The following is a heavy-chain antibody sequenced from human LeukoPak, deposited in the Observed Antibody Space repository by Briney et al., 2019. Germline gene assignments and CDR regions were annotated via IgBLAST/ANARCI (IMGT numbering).Heavy chain of an antibody. Sequence: SETLSLTCTVSGGSISRSSYYWGWIRQPPGKGLEWIGSIYYSGSTYYSPSLKSRVTISVDTSKNQFSLKLSSVTAADTAVYYCARQEGSSGWYVGGDFDYWGQGTLVTVSS. CDR2: IYYSGST. J-gene: IGHJ4*02. V-gene: IGHV4-39*01. CDR1: GGSISRSSYY. CDR3: ARQEGSSGWYVGGDFDY. D-gene: IGHD6-19*01.